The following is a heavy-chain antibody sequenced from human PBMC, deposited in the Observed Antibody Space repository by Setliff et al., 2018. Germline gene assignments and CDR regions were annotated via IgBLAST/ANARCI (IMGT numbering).Heavy chain of an antibody. CDR1: GYTFTSYG. Sequence: GASVKVSCKASGYTFTSYGISWVRQAPGQGLEWMGWISAYNGNTNYAQKLQGRVTITRDTSARTAYMELSSLRSEDTAVYYCARARGPGYSSGWNWFDPWGQGTLVTVSS. J-gene: IGHJ5*02. CDR2: ISAYNGNT. D-gene: IGHD6-19*01. V-gene: IGHV1-18*01. CDR3: ARARGPGYSSGWNWFDP.